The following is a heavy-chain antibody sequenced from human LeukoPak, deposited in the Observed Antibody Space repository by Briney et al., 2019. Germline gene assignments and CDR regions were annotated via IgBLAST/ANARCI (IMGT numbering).Heavy chain of an antibody. J-gene: IGHJ4*02. CDR3: ARDRGAVAAPWDY. D-gene: IGHD6-19*01. CDR1: GFTFSGSA. CDR2: IRSKANSYAT. Sequence: PGGSLRLSCAASGFTFSGSAMHWVRQASGKGLESVGRIRSKANSYATAYAASVKGRFTISRDDSKNTAYLQMNSLKTEDTAVYYCARDRGAVAAPWDYWGQGTLVTVSS. V-gene: IGHV3-73*01.